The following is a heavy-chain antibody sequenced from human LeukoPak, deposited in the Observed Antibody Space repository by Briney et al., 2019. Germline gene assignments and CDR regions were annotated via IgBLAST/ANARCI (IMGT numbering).Heavy chain of an antibody. D-gene: IGHD6-6*01. J-gene: IGHJ4*02. CDR3: AKDRDSSSSSQDY. Sequence: GGSLRLSCAASGFTFSSYAMSWVRQAPGKELEWVSAISGSGGSTYYADSVKGRFTISRDNSKNTLYLQMNSLRAEDTAVYYCAKDRDSSSSSQDYWGQGTLVTVSS. V-gene: IGHV3-23*01. CDR1: GFTFSSYA. CDR2: ISGSGGST.